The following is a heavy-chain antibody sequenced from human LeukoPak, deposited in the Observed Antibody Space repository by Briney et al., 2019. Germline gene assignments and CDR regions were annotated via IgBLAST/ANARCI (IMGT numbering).Heavy chain of an antibody. CDR1: GITFSEAW. Sequence: GGSLRLSCAASGITFSEAWLSWVRQAPGKGLEWVGRIMSKSDGGTTDYAAPVKGRFTISRDDSTNTLYLQMNSLKIEDTAVYYCSCGTPVDYWGQGTLVTVSS. CDR3: SCGTPVDY. CDR2: IMSKSDGGTT. D-gene: IGHD1-26*01. V-gene: IGHV3-15*01. J-gene: IGHJ4*02.